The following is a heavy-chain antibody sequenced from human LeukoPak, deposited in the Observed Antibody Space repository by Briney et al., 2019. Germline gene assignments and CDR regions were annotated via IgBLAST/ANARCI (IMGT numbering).Heavy chain of an antibody. CDR3: ARSGIAARRDFDY. D-gene: IGHD6-6*01. CDR2: IYHSGST. V-gene: IGHV4-38-2*01. J-gene: IGHJ4*02. CDR1: GYSISSGYY. Sequence: SETLSLTCAVSGYSISSGYYWGWIRQPPGKGLEWIGSIYHSGSTYYNPSLKSRVTISVDTSKNQFSLKLSSVTAADTAVYYCARSGIAARRDFDYWGQGTLVTVSS.